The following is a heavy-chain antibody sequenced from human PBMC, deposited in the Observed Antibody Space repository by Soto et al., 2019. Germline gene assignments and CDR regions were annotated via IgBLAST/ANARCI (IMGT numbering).Heavy chain of an antibody. CDR3: ARGHIMVEYYDFWSLLSPFDY. D-gene: IGHD3-3*01. J-gene: IGHJ4*02. CDR2: IIPIFGTA. Sequence: SVKVSCKASGGTFSSYAISWVRQAPGQGLEWMGGIIPIFGTANYAQKFQGRVTITADKSTSTAYMELSSLRSEDTAVYYCARGHIMVEYYDFWSLLSPFDYWGQGTLVTVSS. CDR1: GGTFSSYA. V-gene: IGHV1-69*06.